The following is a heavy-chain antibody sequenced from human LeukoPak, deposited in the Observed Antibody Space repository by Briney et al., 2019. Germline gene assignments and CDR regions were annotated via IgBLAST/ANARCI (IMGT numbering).Heavy chain of an antibody. CDR1: GFTFSSYA. Sequence: PGRSLRLSCAASGFTFSSYAMHWVRQAPGKGLEWVAVISYDGSNKYYADSVKGRFTISRDNSKNTLYLQMNSLRAEDTAVHYCARVATRGYSYGTPFDYWGQGTLVTVSS. D-gene: IGHD5-18*01. V-gene: IGHV3-30-3*01. J-gene: IGHJ4*02. CDR3: ARVATRGYSYGTPFDY. CDR2: ISYDGSNK.